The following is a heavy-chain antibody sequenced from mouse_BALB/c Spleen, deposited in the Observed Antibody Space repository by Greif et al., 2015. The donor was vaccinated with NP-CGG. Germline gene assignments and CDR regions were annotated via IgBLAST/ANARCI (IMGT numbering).Heavy chain of an antibody. Sequence: DVKLQESGPGLVKPSQSLSLTCSVTGYSITSGYYWHWIRQFPGNKLEWMGYISYDGSNNYNPSLKNRISITRDTSKNQFFLKLNSVTTEDTATYHCAREGTVVATDYWSQGTTLTVSS. CDR3: AREGTVVATDY. V-gene: IGHV3-6*02. D-gene: IGHD1-1*01. CDR2: ISYDGSN. J-gene: IGHJ2*01. CDR1: GYSITSGYY.